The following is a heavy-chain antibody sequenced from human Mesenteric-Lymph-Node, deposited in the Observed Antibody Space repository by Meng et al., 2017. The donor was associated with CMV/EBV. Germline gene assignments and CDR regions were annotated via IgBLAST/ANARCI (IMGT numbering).Heavy chain of an antibody. V-gene: IGHV1-46*02. CDR3: ASSSYYYDCPDY. J-gene: IGHJ4*02. CDR1: GYTFNTYS. CDR2: LSPSGGAT. Sequence: ASVKVSCKASGYTFNTYSIHWVRQAPGQGLEWVGILSPSGGATNYAQKFHGRVTMTADTSTSTVYMQLSSLRSDDTGVYYCASSSYYYDCPDYWGQGTLVTVSS. D-gene: IGHD3-22*01.